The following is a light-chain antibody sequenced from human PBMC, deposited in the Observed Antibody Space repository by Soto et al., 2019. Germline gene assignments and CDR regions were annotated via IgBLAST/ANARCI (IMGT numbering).Light chain of an antibody. V-gene: IGKV1-39*01. CDR3: QQSYSSPWT. J-gene: IGKJ1*01. Sequence: DIQMTQSPSSLSAPVGDRVTISCRASQSIDNYLNWYQQKPGKAPKLLIYAASSLQSGVPLRFSGRGSGTDFTLTITSLQPEDFATYYCQQSYSSPWTFGQGTKVEIK. CDR1: QSIDNY. CDR2: AAS.